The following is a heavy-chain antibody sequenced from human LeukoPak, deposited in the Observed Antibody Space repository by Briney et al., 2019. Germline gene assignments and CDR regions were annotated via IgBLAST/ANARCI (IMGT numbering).Heavy chain of an antibody. J-gene: IGHJ6*03. Sequence: GGSLRLSCAASGFTFDDYAMHWVRQAPGKGLEWVSLISGDGGSTYYADSVKGRSTISRDSSKNSLYLQMNSLRTEDTALYYCATHDYYGSGSYYNVGYYYMDVWGKGTTVTVSS. CDR1: GFTFDDYA. V-gene: IGHV3-43*02. D-gene: IGHD3-10*01. CDR3: ATHDYYGSGSYYNVGYYYMDV. CDR2: ISGDGGST.